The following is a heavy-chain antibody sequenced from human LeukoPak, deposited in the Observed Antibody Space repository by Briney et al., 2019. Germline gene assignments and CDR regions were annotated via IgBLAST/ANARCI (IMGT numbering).Heavy chain of an antibody. Sequence: ASVRVSCTTSGYSFTDYYIHWVRRAPGQGLEWMGWINTKSGRTSSARKFQGRVTMTRDPSVTTVYMDLAWLTSDATAIYFCARADFIDAGPYLIGPWGQGTLVTVSS. CDR3: ARADFIDAGPYLIGP. CDR2: INTKSGRT. D-gene: IGHD3-3*01. V-gene: IGHV1-2*02. J-gene: IGHJ5*02. CDR1: GYSFTDYY.